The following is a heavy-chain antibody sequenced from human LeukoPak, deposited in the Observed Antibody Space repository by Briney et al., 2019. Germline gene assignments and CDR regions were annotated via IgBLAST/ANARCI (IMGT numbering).Heavy chain of an antibody. CDR1: GGSISSYY. D-gene: IGHD3-9*01. CDR3: AREVVSYDILTGYYRGYYYYYMDV. V-gene: IGHV4-4*07. J-gene: IGHJ6*03. CDR2: IYTSGST. Sequence: SETLSLTCTVSGGSISSYYWSWIRQPAGKGLEWIGRIYTSGSTNYNPSLKSRVTMSVDTSKNQFSLKLSSVTAADTAVYYCAREVVSYDILTGYYRGYYYYYMDVWGKGTTVTISS.